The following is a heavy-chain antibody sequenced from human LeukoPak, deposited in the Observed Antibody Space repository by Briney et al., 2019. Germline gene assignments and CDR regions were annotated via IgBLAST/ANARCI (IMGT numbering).Heavy chain of an antibody. CDR2: ISAYSGNT. D-gene: IGHD3-22*01. J-gene: IGHJ4*02. CDR3: AISQGPYYDTSGYLGGDY. CDR1: GYTFTNYG. Sequence: ASVKVSCKASGYTFTNYGIFWVRQAPGQGLEWMGWISAYSGNTNYAQKLQGRVTMTTETSTSTAYMELESLRSDDTAVYYCAISQGPYYDTSGYLGGDYWGQGTLVTVSS. V-gene: IGHV1-18*01.